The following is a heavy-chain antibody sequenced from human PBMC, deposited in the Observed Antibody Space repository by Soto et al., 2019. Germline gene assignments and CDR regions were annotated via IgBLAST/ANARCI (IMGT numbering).Heavy chain of an antibody. CDR2: IYYSGST. CDR1: DGSISIYY. CDR3: ASSGNYYYYYGMDV. D-gene: IGHD6-19*01. V-gene: IGHV4-59*01. J-gene: IGHJ6*02. Sequence: PAETLAVTCTVSDGSISIYYWSWIRQPPGKGLEWIGYIYYSGSTNYNPSLKSRVTISVDTSKNQFSLKLSSVTAADTAVYYCASSGNYYYYYGMDVWGQGTPVTVSS.